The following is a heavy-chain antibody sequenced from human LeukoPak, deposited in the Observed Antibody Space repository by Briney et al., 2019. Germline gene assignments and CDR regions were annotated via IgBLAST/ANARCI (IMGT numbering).Heavy chain of an antibody. J-gene: IGHJ4*02. D-gene: IGHD1-26*01. Sequence: GRSLRLSCAASGFTFSSYGMHWVRQAPGKGLELVAVISYDGSNKYYADSVKGRFTISRDNSKNTLYLQMNSLRAEDTAVYYCAKDQGDSLVGATEGFDYWGQGTLVTVSS. CDR3: AKDQGDSLVGATEGFDY. CDR2: ISYDGSNK. CDR1: GFTFSSYG. V-gene: IGHV3-30*18.